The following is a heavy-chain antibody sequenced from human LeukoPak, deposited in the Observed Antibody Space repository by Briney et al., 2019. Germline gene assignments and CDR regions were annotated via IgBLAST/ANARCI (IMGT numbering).Heavy chain of an antibody. D-gene: IGHD6-19*01. CDR3: AKVKGQWLVHDAFDI. CDR1: GFTFSSYA. J-gene: IGHJ3*02. V-gene: IGHV3-23*01. CDR2: ISGSSGSA. Sequence: GGSLRLSCAASGFTFSSYAMSWVRQAPGKGLEWVSLISGSSGSAYYADSVKGRFTISRDISKNTLYLQMNSLRVEGTAVYYCAKVKGQWLVHDAFDIWGQGTKVAVSS.